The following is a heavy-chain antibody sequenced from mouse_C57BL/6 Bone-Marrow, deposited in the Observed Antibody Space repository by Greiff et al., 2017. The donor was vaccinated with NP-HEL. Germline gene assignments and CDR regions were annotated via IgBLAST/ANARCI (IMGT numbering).Heavy chain of an antibody. Sequence: EVQVVESGGGLVKPGGSLKLSCAASGFTFSSYAMSWVRQTPEKRLEWVATISDGGSYTYYPDNVKGRFTISRDNAKNNLYLQMSHLKSEDTAMYYCAGSWFAYWGQGTLVTVSA. J-gene: IGHJ3*01. CDR2: ISDGGSYT. CDR3: AGSWFAY. V-gene: IGHV5-4*01. CDR1: GFTFSSYA.